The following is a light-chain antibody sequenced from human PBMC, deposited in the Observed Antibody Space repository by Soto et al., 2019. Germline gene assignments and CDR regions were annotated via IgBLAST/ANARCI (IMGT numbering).Light chain of an antibody. CDR1: SSDVGDYHY. CDR2: GVS. V-gene: IGLV2-14*01. J-gene: IGLJ2*01. CDR3: SSHTSTNTLV. Sequence: QSVLTQPASVSGSPGQSITISCTGTSSDVGDYHYVSWYQQHPGKAPKLIIYGVSNRPSGISNRFSGSKSGNTASLTISGLQAEDEADYYCSSHTSTNTLVFGGGTKVTVL.